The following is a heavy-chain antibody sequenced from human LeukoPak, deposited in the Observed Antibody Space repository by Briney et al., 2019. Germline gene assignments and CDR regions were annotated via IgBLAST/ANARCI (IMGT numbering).Heavy chain of an antibody. CDR3: AELGITMIGGV. CDR1: GFRFSGYA. J-gene: IGHJ6*04. CDR2: ISYNGRRK. Sequence: PGGSLRLSCVASGFRFSGYAIHWVRQAPGQGLEWVALISYNGRRKEYADSVKGRFTIDRENSKNSLYLQMNSLRAEDTAVYYCAELGITMIGGVWGKGTTVTISS. D-gene: IGHD3-10*02. V-gene: IGHV3-30*04.